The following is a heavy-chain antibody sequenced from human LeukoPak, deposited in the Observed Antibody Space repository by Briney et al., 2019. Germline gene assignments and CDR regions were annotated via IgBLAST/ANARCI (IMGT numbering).Heavy chain of an antibody. Sequence: GGSLRLSCAPSGFIFSDYWFHWVRQTPGQGLVWVAAINRDGTGTSHADSVRGRFTVSRDNAKNTLYLQLNSLRADDTAVYYCANENYYGSGSYADHWGQGTLVTVSS. D-gene: IGHD3-10*01. V-gene: IGHV3-74*01. J-gene: IGHJ4*02. CDR3: ANENYYGSGSYADH. CDR2: INRDGTGT. CDR1: GFIFSDYW.